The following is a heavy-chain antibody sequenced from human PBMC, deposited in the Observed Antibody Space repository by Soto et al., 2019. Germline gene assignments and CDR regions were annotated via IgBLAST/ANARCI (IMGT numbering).Heavy chain of an antibody. V-gene: IGHV1-3*01. D-gene: IGHD3-10*01. J-gene: IGHJ3*02. CDR2: INDGNGNT. CDR3: ARGLTMVRGVILDAFDI. CDR1: GYTFTSYT. Sequence: QVQLVQSGAEVKKPGASVKVSCKASGYTFTSYTMHWVRQAPGQRLEWMGWINDGNGNTTYSQKFQGRVTITRDTSASKAYMELSSLRSEDTAVYYWARGLTMVRGVILDAFDIWGQGTMVTVSS.